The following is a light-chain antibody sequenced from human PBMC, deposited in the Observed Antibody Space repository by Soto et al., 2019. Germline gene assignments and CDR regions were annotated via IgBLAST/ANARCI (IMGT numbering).Light chain of an antibody. J-gene: IGKJ3*01. Sequence: EIVLTQSPGSLSLSPGEISALSCRSSQSVSSSYLAWYQQKPGQAPRLLIYGAFSRATGIPDRFSGSGSGTDFTLTISRLEPEDFAVYYCQQYGSSLLFTFGPGTKVDIK. V-gene: IGKV3-20*01. CDR3: QQYGSSLLFT. CDR2: GAF. CDR1: QSVSSSY.